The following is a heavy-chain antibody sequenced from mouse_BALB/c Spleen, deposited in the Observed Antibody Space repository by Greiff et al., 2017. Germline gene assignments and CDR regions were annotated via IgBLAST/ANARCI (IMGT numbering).Heavy chain of an antibody. V-gene: IGHV14-3*02. Sequence: EVQLQQSGAELVKPGASVKLSCTASGFNIKDTYMHWVKQRPEQGLEWIGRIDPANGNTKYDPKFQGKATITADTSSNTASLQLSSLTSEDTAVYDCASDRSTWFAYWGQGTLVTVSA. CDR1: GFNIKDTY. J-gene: IGHJ3*01. CDR2: IDPANGNT. D-gene: IGHD2-1*01. CDR3: ASDRSTWFAY.